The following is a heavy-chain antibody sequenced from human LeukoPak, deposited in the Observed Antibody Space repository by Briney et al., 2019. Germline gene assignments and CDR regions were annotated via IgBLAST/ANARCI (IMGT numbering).Heavy chain of an antibody. CDR3: ARDQEWMGPEANAFDI. Sequence: SETLSLTCTVSGGSIRSGSYYWSWIRQSAGKGLEWIGYIYYSGSTNYNPSLKSRVTISVDTSKNQFSLKLSSVTAADTAVYYCARDQEWMGPEANAFDIWGQGTMVTVSS. D-gene: IGHD3-3*01. J-gene: IGHJ3*02. V-gene: IGHV4-61*10. CDR1: GGSIRSGSYY. CDR2: IYYSGST.